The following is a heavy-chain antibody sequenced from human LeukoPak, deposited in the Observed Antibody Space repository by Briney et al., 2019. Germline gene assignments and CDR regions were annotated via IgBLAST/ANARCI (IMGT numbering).Heavy chain of an antibody. D-gene: IGHD6-19*01. Sequence: GGSLRLSCAASGFNFANHAMSWVRQTPGKGLEWVSAISGGGDITYYADSVTGRFTISRDNSKDTLFLQMHSLRPGDTAVYYCARVGSSGWYPDYYYYYGMDVWGQGTTVTVSS. CDR1: GFNFANHA. J-gene: IGHJ6*02. V-gene: IGHV3-23*01. CDR3: ARVGSSGWYPDYYYYYGMDV. CDR2: ISGGGDIT.